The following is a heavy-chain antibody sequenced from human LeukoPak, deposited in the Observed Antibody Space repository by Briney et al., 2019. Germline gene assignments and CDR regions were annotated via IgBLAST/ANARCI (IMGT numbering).Heavy chain of an antibody. CDR1: GYTFTSYG. CDR2: ISAYNGNT. Sequence: AASVKVSCKASGYTFTSYGISWVRQAPGQGLEWMGWISAYNGNTNYAQKLQGRVTMTTDTSTSTAYMELRSLRSDDTAVYYCARRSVATMVSYYGMDVWGQGTTVTVSS. V-gene: IGHV1-18*01. D-gene: IGHD5-12*01. CDR3: ARRSVATMVSYYGMDV. J-gene: IGHJ6*02.